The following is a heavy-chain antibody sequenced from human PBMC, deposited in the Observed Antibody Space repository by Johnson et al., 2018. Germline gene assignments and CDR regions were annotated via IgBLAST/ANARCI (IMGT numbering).Heavy chain of an antibody. V-gene: IGHV3-33*08. CDR2: IRYDGSNK. J-gene: IGHJ4*02. CDR3: ARDAPTGDYFDY. D-gene: IGHD7-27*01. CDR1: GFTFSSYG. Sequence: VQLVESGGGLVQPGGSLRLSCAASGFTFSSYGMHWVRQAPGKGLEWVAVIRYDGSNKYFADSVKGGFTISRDNSKNTLYLQMKSLRAEDTAVYYCARDAPTGDYFDYWGQGTLVTVSS.